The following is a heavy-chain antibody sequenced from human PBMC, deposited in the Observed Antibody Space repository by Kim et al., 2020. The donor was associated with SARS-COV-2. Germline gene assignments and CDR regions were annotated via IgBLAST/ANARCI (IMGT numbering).Heavy chain of an antibody. CDR3: ARGGGGNNWNYDWFDP. J-gene: IGHJ5*02. V-gene: IGHV3-53*01. Sequence: SVKGRFTISRDKSKNTLYLQMNSLRAEDTAVYYCARGGGGNNWNYDWFDPWGQGTLVTVSS. D-gene: IGHD1-7*01.